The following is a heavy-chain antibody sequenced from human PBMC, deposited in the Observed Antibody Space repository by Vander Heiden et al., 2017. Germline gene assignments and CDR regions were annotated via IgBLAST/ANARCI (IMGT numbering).Heavy chain of an antibody. CDR3: ARGGGSGWILDY. V-gene: IGHV4-31*03. CDR1: GGSISSGGTD. CDR2: IYYSGSP. D-gene: IGHD6-19*01. J-gene: IGHJ4*02. Sequence: QVQLQESGPGLGKPSQTLSLTCTVSGGSISSGGTDWTWLRLDPGKGLEWIGYIYYSGSPYYTPSFKSRVTISLDTSKTRYSLKLSCGTAADTAVYYCARGGGSGWILDYWGQGTLVTVSS.